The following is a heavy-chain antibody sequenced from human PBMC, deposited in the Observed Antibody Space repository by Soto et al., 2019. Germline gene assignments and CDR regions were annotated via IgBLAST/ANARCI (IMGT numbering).Heavy chain of an antibody. D-gene: IGHD1-1*01. CDR3: AKVGLDWNEWRCYFDY. CDR2: ISYDGSNK. Sequence: GGSLRLSCAASGFTFSSYGMHWVRQAPGKGLEWVAVISYDGSNKYYADSVKGRFTISRDNSKNTLYLQMNSLRAEDTAVYYCAKVGLDWNEWRCYFDYWGQGTLVTVSS. V-gene: IGHV3-30*18. CDR1: GFTFSSYG. J-gene: IGHJ4*02.